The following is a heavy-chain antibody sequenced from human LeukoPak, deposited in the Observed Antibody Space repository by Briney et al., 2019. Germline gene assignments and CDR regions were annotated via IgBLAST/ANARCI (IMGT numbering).Heavy chain of an antibody. D-gene: IGHD3-22*01. J-gene: IGHJ1*01. CDR3: ARAPSEIGGYYPEYFRH. V-gene: IGHV3-74*01. CDR1: GFTFSSFW. CDR2: IKSDGST. Sequence: GGSLTLSCAASGFTFSSFWMHWVRQAPGKGLVWVSRIKSDGSTNYADSVKGRFTISRDNAKNTVSLQMNSLRVEDTGVYYCARAPSEIGGYYPEYFRHWGQGTLVTVSS.